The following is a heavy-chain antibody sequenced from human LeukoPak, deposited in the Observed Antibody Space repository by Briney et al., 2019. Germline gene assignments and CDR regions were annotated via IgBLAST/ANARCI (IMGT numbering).Heavy chain of an antibody. CDR2: IYYSGST. CDR1: GGSISSGDYY. V-gene: IGHV4-30-4*01. CDR3: ARKLYGDYIDY. Sequence: KPSETLSLTCTVSGGSISSGDYYWSWIRQPPGKGLEWIGYIYYSGSTYYNPSLKSRVTISVDTSKNQSSLKLSSVTAADTAVYYCARKLYGDYIDYWGQGTLVTVSS. J-gene: IGHJ4*02. D-gene: IGHD4-17*01.